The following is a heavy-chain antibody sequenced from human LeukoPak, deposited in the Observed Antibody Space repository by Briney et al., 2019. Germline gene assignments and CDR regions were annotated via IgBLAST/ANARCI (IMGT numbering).Heavy chain of an antibody. V-gene: IGHV3-23*01. CDR3: AKFITMIVDAFDI. D-gene: IGHD3-22*01. CDR1: GFTFSSYA. CDR2: ISGSGGST. J-gene: IGHJ3*02. Sequence: PGGSLRLSCAASGFTFSSYAMSWVRQAPGKGLEWVSAISGSGGSTYYADSVKGRFTISRDNSKNTLNLQMNSLRAEDTAVYYCAKFITMIVDAFDIWGQGTMVTVSS.